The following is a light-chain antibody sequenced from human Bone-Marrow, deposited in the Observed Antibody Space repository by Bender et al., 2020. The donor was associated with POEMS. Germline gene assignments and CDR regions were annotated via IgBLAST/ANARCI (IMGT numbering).Light chain of an antibody. CDR1: VLADKY. CDR2: DDT. Sequence: SYELTQPSSVSVSPRQTARITCSGDVLADKYARWFQQKPGQAPVLVIYDDTERPSGIPERFSGSSSGTTVTLTITGAQVDDEADYYCFCAADNNLGFFGGGTRLTVL. J-gene: IGLJ2*01. V-gene: IGLV3-27*01. CDR3: FCAADNNLGF.